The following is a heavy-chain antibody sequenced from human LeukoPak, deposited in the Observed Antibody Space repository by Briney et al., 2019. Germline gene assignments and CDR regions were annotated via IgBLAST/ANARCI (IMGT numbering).Heavy chain of an antibody. D-gene: IGHD2-15*01. CDR3: ARGFGGGAKQYYYYYYMDV. CDR1: GGSISSYY. J-gene: IGHJ6*03. V-gene: IGHV4-4*07. Sequence: SETLSLTCTVSGGSISSYYWSWIRQPAGKGLEWIGRIYTSGSTDYNPSLKSRVTMSVDTSKNQFSLKLSSVTAADTAVYYCARGFGGGAKQYYYYYYMDVWGKGTTVTVSS. CDR2: IYTSGST.